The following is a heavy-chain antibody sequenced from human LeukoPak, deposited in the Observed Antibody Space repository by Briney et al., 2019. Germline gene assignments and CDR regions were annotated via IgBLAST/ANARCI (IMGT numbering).Heavy chain of an antibody. CDR3: ARDYQLVWFGGEGVAYYYYYMDV. CDR2: ISGSGDST. D-gene: IGHD3-10*01. Sequence: GGSLRLSCAASGFTFSNYAMRWVRQAPGKGLEWVSGISGSGDSTYYADSVKGRFSISRDNSKNTLYLQMNSLRAEDTAVYYCARDYQLVWFGGEGVAYYYYYMDVWGKGTTVTISS. V-gene: IGHV3-23*01. CDR1: GFTFSNYA. J-gene: IGHJ6*03.